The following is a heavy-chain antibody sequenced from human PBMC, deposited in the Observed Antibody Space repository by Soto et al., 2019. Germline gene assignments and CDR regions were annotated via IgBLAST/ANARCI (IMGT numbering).Heavy chain of an antibody. CDR2: IIPIFGTA. J-gene: IGHJ6*02. V-gene: IGHV1-69*13. CDR3: AGIAAAGTDYYYYYGMDV. Sequence: GASVKVSCKASGGTFSSYAISWVRQAPGQGLEWMGGIIPIFGTANYAQKSQGRVTITADESTSTAYMELSSLRSEDTAVYYCAGIAAAGTDYYYYYGMDVWGQGTTVTVSS. CDR1: GGTFSSYA. D-gene: IGHD6-13*01.